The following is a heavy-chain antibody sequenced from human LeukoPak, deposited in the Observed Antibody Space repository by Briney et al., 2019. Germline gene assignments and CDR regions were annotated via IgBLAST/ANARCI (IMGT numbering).Heavy chain of an antibody. V-gene: IGHV3-7*03. CDR3: ARDPGWGALDY. CDR1: GFSFSTTW. CDR2: INIDGSQR. J-gene: IGHJ4*02. D-gene: IGHD3-16*01. Sequence: GGSLRLSCAASGFSFSTTWMTWVRQTPGKGLELVANINIDGSQRYHADSVEGRFTISRDNVKNTLYLQMSSLRVEDTAVYYCARDPGWGALDYWGQGAPVIVSS.